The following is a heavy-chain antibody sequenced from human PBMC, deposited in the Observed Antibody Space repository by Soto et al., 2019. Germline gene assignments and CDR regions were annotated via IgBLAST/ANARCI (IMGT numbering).Heavy chain of an antibody. D-gene: IGHD3-3*01. CDR3: ARGGYDFWSGYYGY. J-gene: IGHJ4*02. CDR1: GGSISSGDHY. CDR2: IYYSGST. V-gene: IGHV4-30-4*01. Sequence: SETLSLTCTVSGGSISSGDHYWSWIRQPPGKGLEWIGYIYYSGSTYYNPSLKSRVTISVDTSKNQFSLKLSSVTAADTAVYYCARGGYDFWSGYYGYWGQGTLVTVSS.